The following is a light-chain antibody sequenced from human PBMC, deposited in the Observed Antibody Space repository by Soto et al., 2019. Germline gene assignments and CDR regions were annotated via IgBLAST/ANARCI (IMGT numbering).Light chain of an antibody. CDR2: KAS. CDR1: QSISSW. Sequence: DIQMTQSPSTLSASVGDRVTITCRASQSISSWLAWYQQKPGKAPKLLIYKASSLESGVPSRFSGSGSGTEFTLTISSLQPDDFATYYCQQYNSYPLTFDGGTKV. J-gene: IGKJ4*01. CDR3: QQYNSYPLT. V-gene: IGKV1-5*03.